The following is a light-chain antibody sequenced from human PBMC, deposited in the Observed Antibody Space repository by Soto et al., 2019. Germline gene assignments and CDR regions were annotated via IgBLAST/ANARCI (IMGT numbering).Light chain of an antibody. CDR1: NIGSKS. J-gene: IGLJ1*01. Sequence: SYELTQPPSVSVAPGQTARITCGGDNIGSKSVHWYQQKPGQAPVLVVYNDRDGPSGIPERFSGSNSGNTATLTISRVEAGDEADYYCQLWVRSSHHSYAFGNGTKVTVL. V-gene: IGLV3-21*02. CDR2: NDR. CDR3: QLWVRSSHHSYA.